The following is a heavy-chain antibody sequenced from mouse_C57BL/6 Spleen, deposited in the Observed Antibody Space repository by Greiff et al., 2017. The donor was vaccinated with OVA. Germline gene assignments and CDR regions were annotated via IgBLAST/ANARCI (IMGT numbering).Heavy chain of an antibody. CDR2: IHPNSGST. Sequence: QVQLKQPGAELVKPGASVKLSCKASGYTFTSYWMHWVKQRPGQGLEWIGMIHPNSGSTNYNEKFKSKATLTVDKSSSTAYMQLSSLTSEDSAVYYCARGYYGSSPFDYWGQGTTLTVSS. J-gene: IGHJ2*01. CDR1: GYTFTSYW. V-gene: IGHV1-64*01. CDR3: ARGYYGSSPFDY. D-gene: IGHD1-1*01.